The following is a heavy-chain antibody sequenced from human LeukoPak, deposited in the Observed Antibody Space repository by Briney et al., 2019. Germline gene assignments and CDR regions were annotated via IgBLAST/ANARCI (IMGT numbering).Heavy chain of an antibody. J-gene: IGHJ4*02. CDR3: ARAPYYYDSSGYYRGSTRPFFDY. Sequence: ASVKVSCKASGYIFTGYYMHWVRRAPGQGLEWMGWINPNSGGTNYAQKFQGRVTMTRDTSISTAYMELSRLRSDDTAVYYCARAPYYYDSSGYYRGSTRPFFDYWGQGTLVTVSS. D-gene: IGHD3-22*01. CDR2: INPNSGGT. V-gene: IGHV1-2*02. CDR1: GYIFTGYY.